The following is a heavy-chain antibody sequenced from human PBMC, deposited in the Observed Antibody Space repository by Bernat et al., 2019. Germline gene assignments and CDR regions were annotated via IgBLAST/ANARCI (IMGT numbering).Heavy chain of an antibody. CDR3: ARAVFGSCCGDWYFDQ. J-gene: IGHJ2*01. D-gene: IGHD2-15*01. V-gene: IGHV3-13*01. CDR1: GFTFSSYD. CDR2: IATAGDT. Sequence: EVQLVESGGGLVQPGGSLRLSCAASGFTFSSYDMHWVRQATGKGLEWVSVIATAGDTYYPDSVKGRFTVSRENAKNSLYLQMNSLRSGDTAVYYCARAVFGSCCGDWYFDQWGRGTLVTVSS.